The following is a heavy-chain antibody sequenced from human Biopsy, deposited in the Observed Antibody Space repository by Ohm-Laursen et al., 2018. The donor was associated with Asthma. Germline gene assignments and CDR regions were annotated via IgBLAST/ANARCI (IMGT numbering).Heavy chain of an antibody. J-gene: IGHJ4*02. CDR1: GFTVSRDH. Sequence: SLRLSCAASGFTVSRDHMFWVRQAPGKGLEWVSVIYSGGTSDTADSVRGRFTISRDFYKNTLYLQMDSLRPEDTAVYHCARGDSSGWSHYYFDYWGQGTLVTVSS. V-gene: IGHV3-53*01. CDR2: IYSGGTS. D-gene: IGHD6-19*01. CDR3: ARGDSSGWSHYYFDY.